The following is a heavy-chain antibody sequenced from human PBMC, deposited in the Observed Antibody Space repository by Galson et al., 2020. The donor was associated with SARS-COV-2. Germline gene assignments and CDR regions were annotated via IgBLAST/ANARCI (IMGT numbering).Heavy chain of an antibody. CDR1: GFSFRTYA. J-gene: IGHJ6*02. Sequence: GGSLRLSCAASGFSFRTYAMHWVRQAPGKGLEWVAVISYDGNDKYYADSVKGRFTISRDNYKNTLYLQMDNLRVEDTAVYYCARRAYDGGYCSSISCYGMDVWGQGTTVTVSS. D-gene: IGHD2-2*01. CDR3: ARRAYDGGYCSSISCYGMDV. CDR2: ISYDGNDK. V-gene: IGHV3-30-3*01.